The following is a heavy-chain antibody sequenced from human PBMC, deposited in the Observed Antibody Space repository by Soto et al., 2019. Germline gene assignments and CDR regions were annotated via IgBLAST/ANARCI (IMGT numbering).Heavy chain of an antibody. CDR3: ARETSYSSSSGYYYYGMDV. Sequence: SETLSLTCTVSGGSISSGDYYWSWIRQPPGKGLEWIGYIYYSGSTNYNPSLKSRVTISVDTSKNQFSLKLSSVTAADTAVYYCARETSYSSSSGYYYYGMDVWGQGTTVTVSS. D-gene: IGHD6-6*01. CDR2: IYYSGST. J-gene: IGHJ6*02. V-gene: IGHV4-61*08. CDR1: GGSISSGDYY.